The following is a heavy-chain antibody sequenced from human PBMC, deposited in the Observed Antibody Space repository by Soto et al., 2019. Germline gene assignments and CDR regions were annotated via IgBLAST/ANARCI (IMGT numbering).Heavy chain of an antibody. CDR3: ARDRLSHDGNNSFFDH. J-gene: IGHJ4*02. CDR1: GGPIITGGYF. CDR2: IYYTGAT. Sequence: SETLSLTCTVSGGPIITGGYFWTWIRQRPGKGLEWIGNIYYTGATSYNPSLKSRLTISFDTSKNQFSLKLTSVTAADTAVYFCARDRLSHDGNNSFFDHCGQGTLVTVSS. D-gene: IGHD1-20*01. V-gene: IGHV4-31*03.